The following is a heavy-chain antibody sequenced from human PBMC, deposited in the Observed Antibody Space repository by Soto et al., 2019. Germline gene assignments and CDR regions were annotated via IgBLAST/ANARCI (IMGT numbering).Heavy chain of an antibody. Sequence: SETLSLTCTVSGGALSSGYHYWSWVRQHPGKGLEWIAYIYYSGSYYYNPSLKSRLITSLDTSRNQISLKLTSVTAADTAVYYCARGVGSSWFFSHFDSWGQGIPVTVSS. J-gene: IGHJ4*02. D-gene: IGHD6-13*01. V-gene: IGHV4-31*03. CDR1: GGALSSGYHY. CDR2: IYYSGSY. CDR3: ARGVGSSWFFSHFDS.